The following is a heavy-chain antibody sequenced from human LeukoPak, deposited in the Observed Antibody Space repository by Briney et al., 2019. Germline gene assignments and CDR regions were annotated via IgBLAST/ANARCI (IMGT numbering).Heavy chain of an antibody. CDR3: AKGGSPSHNWFNS. CDR2: IRNDGSYE. J-gene: IGHJ5*01. Sequence: PGGSLRLSCAASGFTFSDYGMHWVRRAPGKGLEWVAFIRNDGSYEYYPDSVKGRFTISRDNSRNALFHQMNSLRAEDTAVYYCAKGGSPSHNWFNSWGQGTLVTISS. CDR1: GFTFSDYG. V-gene: IGHV3-30*02. D-gene: IGHD2-15*01.